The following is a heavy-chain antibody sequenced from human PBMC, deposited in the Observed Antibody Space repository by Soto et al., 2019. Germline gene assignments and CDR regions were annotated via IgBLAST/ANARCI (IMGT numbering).Heavy chain of an antibody. CDR3: ARVYTAMVTNVAGYYYGMDV. CDR1: GGSISSSSYY. Sequence: SETLSLTCTVSGGSISSSSYYWGWIRQPPGKGLEWIGSIYYSGSTYYNPSLKSRVTISVDTSKNQFSLKLSSVTAADTAVYYCARVYTAMVTNVAGYYYGMDVWGQGTTVTVSS. J-gene: IGHJ6*02. V-gene: IGHV4-39*01. CDR2: IYYSGST. D-gene: IGHD5-18*01.